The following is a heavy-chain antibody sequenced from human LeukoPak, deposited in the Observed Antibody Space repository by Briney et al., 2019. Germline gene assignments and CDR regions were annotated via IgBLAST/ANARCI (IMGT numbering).Heavy chain of an antibody. CDR3: ARESGYSYGLAGFFDY. CDR1: GFTVSSNY. D-gene: IGHD5-18*01. J-gene: IGHJ4*02. Sequence: GGSLRLSCAASGFTVSSNYMSWVRQAPGRRLEWVSVIYSDGRIHAADSVQGRVTISRDDSKNTLSLQMNSLRAEDTAVYYCARESGYSYGLAGFFDYWGQGTLVTVSS. CDR2: IYSDGRI. V-gene: IGHV3-53*01.